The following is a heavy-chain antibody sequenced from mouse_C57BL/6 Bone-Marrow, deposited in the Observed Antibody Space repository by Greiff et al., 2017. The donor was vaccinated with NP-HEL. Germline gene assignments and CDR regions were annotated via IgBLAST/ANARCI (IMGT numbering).Heavy chain of an antibody. CDR2: ISSGGDYI. CDR3: TRRVYYGYDYAMDY. J-gene: IGHJ4*01. V-gene: IGHV5-9-1*02. D-gene: IGHD2-2*01. CDR1: GFTFSSYA. Sequence: EVMLVESGEGLVKPGGSLKLSCAASGFTFSSYAMSWVRQTPEKRLEWVAYISSGGDYIYYADTVKGRFTISRDNARNTLYLQMSSLKSEDTAMYYCTRRVYYGYDYAMDYWGQGTSVTVSS.